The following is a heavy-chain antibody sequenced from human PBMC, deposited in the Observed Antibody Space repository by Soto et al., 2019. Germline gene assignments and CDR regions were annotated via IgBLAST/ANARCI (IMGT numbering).Heavy chain of an antibody. CDR2: INPGNGNT. CDR1: GYTFPRYA. CDR3: ARRGALTSYYYGYYLDY. D-gene: IGHD3-9*01. J-gene: IGHJ4*02. Sequence: GASVKVSCKASGYTFPRYAMNWVRQAPGQSPERMGWINPGNGNTKYSQRFQGRVTITRDTSASTAYMELSSLTSEDTAVYYCARRGALTSYYYGYYLDYWGQGTLVTVSS. V-gene: IGHV1-3*01.